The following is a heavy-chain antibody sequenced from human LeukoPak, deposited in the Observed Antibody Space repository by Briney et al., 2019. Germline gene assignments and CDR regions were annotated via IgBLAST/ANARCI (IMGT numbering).Heavy chain of an antibody. CDR1: GYTFTSYG. J-gene: IGHJ4*02. D-gene: IGHD3-16*01. CDR3: AGDGRLTGPGGGFDY. CDR2: ISAYNGNT. V-gene: IGHV1-18*04. Sequence: GASVKVSCKASGYTFTSYGISWVRQAPGQGLEWMGWISAYNGNTNYAQKLQGRVTMTTDTSTSTAYMELRSLRSDDTAVYYCAGDGRLTGPGGGFDYWGQGTLVTVSS.